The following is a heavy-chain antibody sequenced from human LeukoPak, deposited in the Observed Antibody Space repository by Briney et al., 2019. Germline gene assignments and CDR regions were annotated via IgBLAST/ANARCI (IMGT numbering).Heavy chain of an antibody. CDR3: ARDGDYDFWSGYYTGPDY. V-gene: IGHV1-46*01. Sequence: ASVKVSCKASGYTFTSYYMHWVRQAPGQGLEWMGIINPSGGSTSYAQKFQGRVAMTRDMSTSTVYMELSSLRSEDTAVYYCARDGDYDFWSGYYTGPDYWGQGTLVTVSS. CDR1: GYTFTSYY. J-gene: IGHJ4*02. CDR2: INPSGGST. D-gene: IGHD3-3*01.